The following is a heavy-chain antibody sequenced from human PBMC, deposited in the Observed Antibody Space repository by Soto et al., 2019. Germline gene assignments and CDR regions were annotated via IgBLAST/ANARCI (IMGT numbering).Heavy chain of an antibody. Sequence: SETLSLTCTVSGGSISSGYYWSWIRQHPVKGLEWIGYIYYSGNTYYNPSLKSRVSISLDTSKSQFSLKLDSVTAEDTAVYYCASWAFGYRGTFDYWGQGTLVTVSS. CDR2: IYYSGNT. J-gene: IGHJ4*02. CDR3: ASWAFGYRGTFDY. CDR1: GGSISSGYY. V-gene: IGHV4-31*03. D-gene: IGHD5-18*01.